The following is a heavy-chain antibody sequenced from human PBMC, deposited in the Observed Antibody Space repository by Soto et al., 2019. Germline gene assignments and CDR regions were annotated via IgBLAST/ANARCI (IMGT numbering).Heavy chain of an antibody. Sequence: SVKVSCKSSGGVFSSFGLSWVRQAPGQGLEWMGGIIPIFGSANYAQKFQGRVTITADDSTSTVYMELSSLRSEDTALYYCARGRGNSAVITTFDYWGQGTLVTVSS. V-gene: IGHV1-69*13. CDR1: GGVFSSFG. J-gene: IGHJ4*02. D-gene: IGHD3-16*01. CDR3: ARGRGNSAVITTFDY. CDR2: IIPIFGSA.